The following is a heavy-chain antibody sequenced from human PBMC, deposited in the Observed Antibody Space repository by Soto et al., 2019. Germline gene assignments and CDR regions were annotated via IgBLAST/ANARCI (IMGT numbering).Heavy chain of an antibody. J-gene: IGHJ4*02. CDR2: IKSEANGGTT. CDR3: AYYLESSSRHVDF. Sequence: EVQLVESGGGLVKPGGSLRLSCAASGFSFSNAWMKWVRQAPGKGLEWVGRIKSEANGGTTDHAAAVKGRFIISRDDSTNMLFLPMDSLIPEYSAVYSCAYYLESSSRHVDFWGQGTLVTVSS. V-gene: IGHV3-15*07. D-gene: IGHD2-2*01. CDR1: GFSFSNAW.